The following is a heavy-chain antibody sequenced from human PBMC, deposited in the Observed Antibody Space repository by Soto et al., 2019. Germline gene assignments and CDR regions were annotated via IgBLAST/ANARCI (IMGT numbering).Heavy chain of an antibody. J-gene: IGHJ6*02. CDR1: GGTFSSYA. CDR3: ARSRYYYDSSGYYMAYFRYYDGMDG. V-gene: IGHV1-69*13. D-gene: IGHD3-22*01. Sequence: SVKVSCKASGGTFSSYAISWVRQAPGQGLEWMGGIIPIFGTANYAQKFQGRVTITADESTSTAYMELSSLRSEDTAVYYCARSRYYYDSSGYYMAYFRYYDGMDGWGQGTTGTVSS. CDR2: IIPIFGTA.